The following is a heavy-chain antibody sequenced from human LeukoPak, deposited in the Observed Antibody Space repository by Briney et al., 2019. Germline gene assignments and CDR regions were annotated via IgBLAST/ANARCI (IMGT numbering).Heavy chain of an antibody. V-gene: IGHV1-18*01. Sequence: ASVKVSCKASGYTFTSYGISWVRQAPGQGLEWMGWISAYNGNTNYAQKLQGRVTMTEDTSTDTAYMELSSLRSEDTAVYYCATLNSGSYYELDYWGQGTLVTVSS. CDR3: ATLNSGSYYELDY. CDR2: ISAYNGNT. J-gene: IGHJ4*02. CDR1: GYTFTSYG. D-gene: IGHD1-26*01.